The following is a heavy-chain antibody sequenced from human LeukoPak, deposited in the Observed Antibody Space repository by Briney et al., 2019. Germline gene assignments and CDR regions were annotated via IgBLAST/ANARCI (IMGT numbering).Heavy chain of an antibody. CDR3: ARFPWCGYWEYMDV. V-gene: IGHV3-48*04. CDR1: GFTFSSYS. Sequence: GGSLRLSCAASGFTFSSYSMNWVRQAPGKGLEWVSYISSSSSTIYYADSVKGRFTISRDNAKNSLYLQMNSLRAEDTALYHCARFPWCGYWEYMDVWGKGTTVTVSS. D-gene: IGHD3-3*01. CDR2: ISSSSSTI. J-gene: IGHJ6*04.